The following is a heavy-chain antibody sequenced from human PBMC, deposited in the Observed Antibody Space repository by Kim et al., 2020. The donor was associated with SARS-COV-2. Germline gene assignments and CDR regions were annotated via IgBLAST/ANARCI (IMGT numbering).Heavy chain of an antibody. D-gene: IGHD3-10*01. Sequence: TDYAAPVKGRFTISRDDSKNTLYLQMNSLKTEDTAVYYCTTETRGVGFDLWGRGTLVTVSS. V-gene: IGHV3-15*01. J-gene: IGHJ2*01. CDR3: TTETRGVGFDL. CDR2: T.